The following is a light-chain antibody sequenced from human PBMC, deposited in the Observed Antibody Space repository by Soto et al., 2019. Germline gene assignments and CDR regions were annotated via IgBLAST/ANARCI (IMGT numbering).Light chain of an antibody. Sequence: QSVLTQPASVSGSPGQSITISCTGTSSDVGGYKYVSWYQQYPGKAPKLMIYEFSYRPSGVANRFSGSKSGKKASLPISALQAVQEADYSSSSYTFRRSYVFG. CDR3: SSYTFRRSYV. J-gene: IGLJ1*01. V-gene: IGLV2-14*01. CDR2: EFS. CDR1: SSDVGGYKY.